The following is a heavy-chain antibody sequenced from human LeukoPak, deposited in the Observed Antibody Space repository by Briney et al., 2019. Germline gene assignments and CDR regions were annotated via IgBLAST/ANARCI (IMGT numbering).Heavy chain of an antibody. Sequence: GGSLRLSCAVSGFTSSSYWMHWVRQAPGKGLVWVSRINNDGTYTVYADSVKGRFTISRDNAKNTLYLQMNSLRAEDTAVYYCARRRYSGSSQHFDYWGQGTLVTVSS. J-gene: IGHJ4*02. CDR2: INNDGTYT. CDR3: ARRRYSGSSQHFDY. CDR1: GFTSSSYW. V-gene: IGHV3-74*01. D-gene: IGHD1-26*01.